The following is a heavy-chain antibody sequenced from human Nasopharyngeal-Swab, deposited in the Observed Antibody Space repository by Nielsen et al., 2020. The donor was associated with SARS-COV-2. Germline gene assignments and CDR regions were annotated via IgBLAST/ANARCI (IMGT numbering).Heavy chain of an antibody. J-gene: IGHJ5*02. CDR2: ISHHSGT. CDR1: GVSITSQY. V-gene: IGHV4-59*11. CDR3: AKEGATGWFDP. Sequence: SETLSLTCTVSGVSITSQYWSWIRQPPGKGLEWIGYISHHSGTSYNPSLKSRVTMFMDTSKNQFSLRLRSVTAADTAVYYCAKEGATGWFDPWGQGTLVTVSS.